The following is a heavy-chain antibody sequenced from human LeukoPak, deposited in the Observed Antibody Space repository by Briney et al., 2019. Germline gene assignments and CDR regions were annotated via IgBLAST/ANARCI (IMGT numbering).Heavy chain of an antibody. V-gene: IGHV3-30*18. Sequence: GGSLRLSCAASGFTFSSYGMHWVRQAPGKGLEWVAVISYDGSNKYYADSVKGRFTISRDNSKNTLYLQMNSLRAEDTAVYYCAKDLKGVRGVYYYYGMDVWGKGTTVTDSS. CDR1: GFTFSSYG. CDR2: ISYDGSNK. D-gene: IGHD3-10*01. CDR3: AKDLKGVRGVYYYYGMDV. J-gene: IGHJ6*04.